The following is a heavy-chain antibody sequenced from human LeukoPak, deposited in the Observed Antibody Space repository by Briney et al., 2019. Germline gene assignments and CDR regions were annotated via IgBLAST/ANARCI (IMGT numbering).Heavy chain of an antibody. D-gene: IGHD5-24*01. V-gene: IGHV1-69*13. CDR3: ASHPTEEDGYNPHYFDY. Sequence: ASVKVSCKVSGYTLTELSMHWVRQAPGKGLEWMGGIIPIFGTANYAQKLQGRVTITADESTSTAYMELSSLRSEDTAVYYCASHPTEEDGYNPHYFDYWGQGTLVTVSS. CDR2: IIPIFGTA. J-gene: IGHJ4*02. CDR1: GYTLTELS.